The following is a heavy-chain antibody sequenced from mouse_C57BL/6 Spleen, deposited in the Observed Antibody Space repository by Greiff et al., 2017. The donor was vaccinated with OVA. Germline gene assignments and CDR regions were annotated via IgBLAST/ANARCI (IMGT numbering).Heavy chain of an antibody. J-gene: IGHJ3*01. CDR1: GYTFTSYW. CDR2: IDPSDSYT. Sequence: VQLQQPGAELVMPGASVKLSCKASGYTFTSYWMHWVKQRPGQGLEWIGEIDPSDSYTNYNQKFKGKSTLTVDKSSSTAYMELHSLTSEDSAVYFCARGYYYGSSYSAWFAYWGQGTLVTVSA. D-gene: IGHD1-1*01. CDR3: ARGYYYGSSYSAWFAY. V-gene: IGHV1-69*01.